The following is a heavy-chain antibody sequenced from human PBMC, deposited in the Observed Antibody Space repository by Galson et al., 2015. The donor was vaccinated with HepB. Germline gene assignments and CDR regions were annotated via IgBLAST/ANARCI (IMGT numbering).Heavy chain of an antibody. J-gene: IGHJ4*02. CDR1: AGTFNNHA. Sequence: SVKVSCKASAGTFNNHAINWVRQAPGQGLEWVGGFIPVFRTANYAQRFHGRVTITAEKSTSTAYMELSSLRFDDTAVYYCATEGYGSSSYLDCWGEGTLFTVSS. V-gene: IGHV1-69*06. CDR3: ATEGYGSSSYLDC. D-gene: IGHD6-13*01. CDR2: FIPVFRTA.